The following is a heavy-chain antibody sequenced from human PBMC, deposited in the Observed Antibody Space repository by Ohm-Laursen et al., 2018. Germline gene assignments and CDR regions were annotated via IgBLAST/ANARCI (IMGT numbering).Heavy chain of an antibody. Sequence: SLRLSCSASGFTFSSYGMHWVRQAPGKGLEWVAGIWYDGSNKYYADSVKGRFTISRDNSKNTLYLQMNSLRAEDTAVYYCARDLGVLNWFDPWGQGTLVTVSS. CDR3: ARDLGVLNWFDP. V-gene: IGHV3-33*01. D-gene: IGHD3-10*01. CDR1: GFTFSSYG. CDR2: IWYDGSNK. J-gene: IGHJ5*02.